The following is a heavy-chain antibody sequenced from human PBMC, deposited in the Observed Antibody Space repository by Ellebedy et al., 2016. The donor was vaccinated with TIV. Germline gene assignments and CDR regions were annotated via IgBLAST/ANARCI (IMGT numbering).Heavy chain of an antibody. CDR2: IYSGGDT. CDR1: GVTVSNNY. CDR3: ARDPPASGSGTYG. D-gene: IGHD3-10*01. V-gene: IGHV3-53*01. J-gene: IGHJ4*02. Sequence: GESLKISCAASGVTVSNNYMSWVRQAPGKGLEFVSLIYSGGDTSYADSVKGRFTISRDNSKNTVYLQMNSLRDDDTAVYYCARDPPASGSGTYGWGQGTLVTVSS.